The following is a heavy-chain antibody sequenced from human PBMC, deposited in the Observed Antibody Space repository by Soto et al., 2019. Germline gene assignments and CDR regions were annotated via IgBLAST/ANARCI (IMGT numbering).Heavy chain of an antibody. J-gene: IGHJ4*02. CDR2: ISWNSGSI. CDR1: GFTFDDYA. D-gene: IGHD4-17*01. V-gene: IGHV3-9*01. Sequence: EVQLVESGGGLVQPGRSLRLSCAASGFTFDDYAMHWVRQAPGKGLEWVSGISWNSGSIGYADSVKGRFTISRDNAKNSLYLQMNSLRAEDTALYYGSKDMERSGDYVFGATFDYWGQGTLVTVSS. CDR3: SKDMERSGDYVFGATFDY.